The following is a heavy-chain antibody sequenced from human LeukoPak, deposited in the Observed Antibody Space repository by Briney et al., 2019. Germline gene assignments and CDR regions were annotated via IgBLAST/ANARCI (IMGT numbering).Heavy chain of an antibody. CDR2: IDTDESTT. J-gene: IGHJ4*02. V-gene: IGHV3-74*01. D-gene: IGHD2-15*01. Sequence: GRSLRLSCAASGFTFSSYGMHWVRQAPGKGLVWVSRIDTDESTTTYADSVKGRFTISRDNAKNTLYLQMNSLRAEDTAVYYCARGRGGGSVDYWGQGTLVTVSS. CDR1: GFTFSSYG. CDR3: ARGRGGGSVDY.